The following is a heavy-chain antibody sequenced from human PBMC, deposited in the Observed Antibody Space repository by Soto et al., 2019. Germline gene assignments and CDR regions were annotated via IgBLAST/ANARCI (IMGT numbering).Heavy chain of an antibody. D-gene: IGHD1-26*01. V-gene: IGHV3-23*01. CDR1: KFTFNNYA. J-gene: IGHJ5*02. CDR2: ISGSGYHT. CDR3: ANDPADVVRESNWFDP. Sequence: EVQLLESGGGLVQPGGSLRLSCAASKFTFNNYAMSWVRQAPGKGLEWVSAISGSGYHTYYADSVKGRFTISRDNSKNTLYLQMNSLRAEDTALYYCANDPADVVRESNWFDPWGQGTLVTVSS.